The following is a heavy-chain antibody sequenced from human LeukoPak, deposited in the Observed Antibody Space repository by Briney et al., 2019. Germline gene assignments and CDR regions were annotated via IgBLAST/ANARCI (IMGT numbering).Heavy chain of an antibody. D-gene: IGHD6-19*01. J-gene: IGHJ4*02. CDR3: ARVGGGSGWYKVDY. V-gene: IGHV4-31*03. Sequence: PSQTLSLTCTVSGGSISSGGYYWSWIRQHPGKGLEWIGYIYYSGSTYYNPSLKSRVTISVDTSKNQFSLKLSSVTAADTAVYYCARVGGGSGWYKVDYWGQGTLVTVSS. CDR2: IYYSGST. CDR1: GGSISSGGYY.